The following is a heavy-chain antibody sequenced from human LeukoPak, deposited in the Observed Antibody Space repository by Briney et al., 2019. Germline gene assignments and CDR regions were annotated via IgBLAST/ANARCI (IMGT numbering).Heavy chain of an antibody. D-gene: IGHD2-15*01. V-gene: IGHV1-18*01. CDR2: ISAYNGNT. Sequence: ASVKVSCKASGYTFTSYGISWVRQAPGQGLEWMGWISAYNGNTNYAQRLQGRVTMTTDTSTSTAYMELRSLRSDDTAVYYCARVVYGSGSSCYRENDYWGQGTLVTVSS. CDR3: ARVVYGSGSSCYRENDY. CDR1: GYTFTSYG. J-gene: IGHJ4*02.